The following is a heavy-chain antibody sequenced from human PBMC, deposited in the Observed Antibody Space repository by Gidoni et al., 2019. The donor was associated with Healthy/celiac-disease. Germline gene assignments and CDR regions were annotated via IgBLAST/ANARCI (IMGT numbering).Heavy chain of an antibody. J-gene: IGHJ4*02. D-gene: IGHD6-19*01. Sequence: VLLVESGGVLVQPGGSLRLSCAASGFTCSSYWMSWVRQAPGKGLEWVANIKEDGSEKYYVDSVKGRFTISRDNAKNSLYLQMNSLRAEDTAVYYCARFAGSSGWLDYWGQGTLVTVSS. V-gene: IGHV3-7*01. CDR2: IKEDGSEK. CDR3: ARFAGSSGWLDY. CDR1: GFTCSSYW.